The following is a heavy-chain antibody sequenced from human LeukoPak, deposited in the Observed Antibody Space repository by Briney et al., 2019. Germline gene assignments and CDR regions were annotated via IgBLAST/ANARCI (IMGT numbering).Heavy chain of an antibody. CDR2: INHSGST. V-gene: IGHV4-34*01. D-gene: IGHD6-13*01. CDR1: GGSFSGYY. J-gene: IGHJ4*02. Sequence: SETLSLTCAVYGGSFSGYYWSWIRQPPGKGLEWIGEINHSGSTNYNPSLKSRVTISVDTSKNQFSLKLSSVTAADTAVYYCARGVSKGIAAAGESDYWGQGTLVTV. CDR3: ARGVSKGIAAAGESDY.